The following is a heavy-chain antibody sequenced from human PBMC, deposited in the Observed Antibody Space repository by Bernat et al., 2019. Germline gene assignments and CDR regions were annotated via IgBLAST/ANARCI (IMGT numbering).Heavy chain of an antibody. CDR1: GFTFSNAW. CDR2: IKSKTDGGTT. J-gene: IGHJ4*02. V-gene: IGHV3-15*01. Sequence: EVQLVESGGGLVKPGGSLRLSCAASGFTFSNAWVNWVRQASGKGLEWVGRIKSKTDGGTTDYAAPVKGRFTISRDDSKNTLYLQMNSLKTEDTALYYCAWEAKVAGTWRFDYWGQGTLVTVSS. CDR3: AWEAKVAGTWRFDY. D-gene: IGHD6-19*01.